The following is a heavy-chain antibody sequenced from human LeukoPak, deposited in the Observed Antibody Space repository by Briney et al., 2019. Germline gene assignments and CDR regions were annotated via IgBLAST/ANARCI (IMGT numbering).Heavy chain of an antibody. CDR1: GGTFSSYA. CDR3: ARLRGLRSPLYFDY. J-gene: IGHJ4*02. V-gene: IGHV1-69*13. Sequence: ASVKVSCKASGGTFSSYAISWVRQAPGQGLEWMGGIIPIFGTANYAQKFQGRVTITADESTSTAYMELSSLRSEDTAVYYCARLRGLRSPLYFDYWGQGTLVTVSS. CDR2: IIPIFGTA. D-gene: IGHD5-12*01.